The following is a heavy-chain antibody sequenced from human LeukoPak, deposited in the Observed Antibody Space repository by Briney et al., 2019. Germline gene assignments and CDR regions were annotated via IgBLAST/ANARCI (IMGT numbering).Heavy chain of an antibody. CDR1: GYTFTSYD. Sequence: ASVKVSCKASGYTFTSYDINWVRQATGQGLEWMGWMNPNSGNTGYAQKFQGRVTMTRNTSISTAYMELSSLRSEDTAVYYCARGSRDFDWLLENFDYWGQGTLVTVSS. CDR2: MNPNSGNT. CDR3: ARGSRDFDWLLENFDY. D-gene: IGHD3-9*01. J-gene: IGHJ4*02. V-gene: IGHV1-8*01.